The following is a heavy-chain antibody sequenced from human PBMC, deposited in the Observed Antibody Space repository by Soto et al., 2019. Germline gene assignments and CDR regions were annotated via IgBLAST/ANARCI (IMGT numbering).Heavy chain of an antibody. Sequence: EVQLVASGGGLVKPGGSLRLSCAASGFTFSNAWMIWVRQTPGKGLDWVGRILTKIHSETTDYAAPVKGRFTISRDAPKNTLYLQLNSLKADDTGVYYCTKDPHVAAIGGWGQGHLVTVSS. V-gene: IGHV3-15*01. D-gene: IGHD5-12*01. CDR1: GFTFSNAW. J-gene: IGHJ4*02. CDR3: TKDPHVAAIGG. CDR2: ILTKIHSETT.